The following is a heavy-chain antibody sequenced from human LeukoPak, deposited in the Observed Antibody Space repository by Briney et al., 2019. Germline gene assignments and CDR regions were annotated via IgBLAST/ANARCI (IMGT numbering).Heavy chain of an antibody. CDR3: VRRDITGWNYFDC. CDR2: IYYSGST. Sequence: SETLSLTCTVSGGSINSHYWSWIRQSPGKGLEWIGDIYYSGSTKYNPSLKSRVTISVDTPKNDLSLRLTSVLAADTAIYYCVRRDITGWNYFDCWGQGILVTVSS. D-gene: IGHD3-10*01. V-gene: IGHV4-59*08. J-gene: IGHJ4*02. CDR1: GGSINSHY.